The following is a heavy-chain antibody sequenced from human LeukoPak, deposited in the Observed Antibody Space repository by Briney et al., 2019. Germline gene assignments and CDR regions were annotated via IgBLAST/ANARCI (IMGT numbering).Heavy chain of an antibody. D-gene: IGHD3-22*01. J-gene: IGHJ4*02. CDR3: ARDLYRIVVVPHYFDF. CDR1: GFTFSSYG. V-gene: IGHV3-23*01. Sequence: GGSLRLSCAASGFTFSSYGMSWVRQAPGKGLEWVSAISGSGGSTYYADSVKGRFTISRDNSKNTLYLQMNSLRAEDTAVYYCARDLYRIVVVPHYFDFWGQGTLVTVSS. CDR2: ISGSGGST.